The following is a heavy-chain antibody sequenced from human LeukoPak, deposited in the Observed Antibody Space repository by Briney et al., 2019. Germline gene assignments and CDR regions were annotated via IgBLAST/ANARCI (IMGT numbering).Heavy chain of an antibody. CDR3: ARDLKRATRRFDY. Sequence: KPGGSLRLSCAASGFTFSSYSMNWARQAPGKGLEWVSSISSSSSYIYYADSVKGRFTISRDNAKNSLYLQMNSLRAEDTAVYYCARDLKRATRRFDYWGQGTLVTVSS. J-gene: IGHJ4*02. D-gene: IGHD5-24*01. CDR2: ISSSSSYI. CDR1: GFTFSSYS. V-gene: IGHV3-21*01.